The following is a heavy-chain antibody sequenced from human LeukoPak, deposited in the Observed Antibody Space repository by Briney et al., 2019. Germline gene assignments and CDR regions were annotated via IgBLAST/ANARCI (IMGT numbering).Heavy chain of an antibody. J-gene: IGHJ5*02. CDR3: ARHDITTAGLDWFDP. V-gene: IGHV4-30-4*08. CDR2: IYYSGST. CDR1: GGSISSGDYY. D-gene: IGHD1-20*01. Sequence: SETLSLTCTVSGGSISSGDYYWSWIRQPPGKGLEWIGYIYYSGSTYYNPSLKSRVTISVDTSKNQFSLKLSSVTAADTAVYYCARHDITTAGLDWFDPWGQGTLVTVSS.